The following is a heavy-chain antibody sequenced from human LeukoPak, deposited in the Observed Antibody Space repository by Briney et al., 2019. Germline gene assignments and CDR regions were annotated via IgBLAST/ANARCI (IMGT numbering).Heavy chain of an antibody. CDR3: ARVWMVATQDWFDP. CDR2: ISAYNGNT. Sequence: ASVKVSCKASGYTFTSYGISWVRQAPGQGLEWMGWISAYNGNTNYAQKLQGRVTMTTDTSTSTAYMELRSLRSDDTAVYYCARVWMVATQDWFDPWGQGTLVTVSS. CDR1: GYTFTSYG. J-gene: IGHJ5*02. V-gene: IGHV1-18*01. D-gene: IGHD5-12*01.